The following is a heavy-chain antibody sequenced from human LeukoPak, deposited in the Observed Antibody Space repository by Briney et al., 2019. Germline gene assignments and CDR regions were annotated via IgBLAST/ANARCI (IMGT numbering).Heavy chain of an antibody. Sequence: GGSLRLSCAASGFIFSNYAMGWVRQVPGKGLDWVASISGNGGRTYYADSVKGRFTISRDNSKNTVYLQMNSLRAEDTAIYFCAKGPYSSSSEWFDPWGQGTLITVSS. V-gene: IGHV3-23*01. J-gene: IGHJ5*02. CDR1: GFIFSNYA. D-gene: IGHD6-6*01. CDR2: ISGNGGRT. CDR3: AKGPYSSSSEWFDP.